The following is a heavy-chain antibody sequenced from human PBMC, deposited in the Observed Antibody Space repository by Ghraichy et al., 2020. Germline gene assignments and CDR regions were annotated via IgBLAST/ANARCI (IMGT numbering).Heavy chain of an antibody. CDR1: GGSFSGYY. CDR2: INHSGST. Sequence: ESLNISCAVYGGSFSGYYWSWIRQPPGKGLEWIGEINHSGSTNYNPSLKSRVTISVDTSKNQFSLKLSSVTAADTAVYYCARGPPHYYYDSSGYYDYWGQGTLVTVSS. V-gene: IGHV4-34*01. J-gene: IGHJ4*02. CDR3: ARGPPHYYYDSSGYYDY. D-gene: IGHD3-22*01.